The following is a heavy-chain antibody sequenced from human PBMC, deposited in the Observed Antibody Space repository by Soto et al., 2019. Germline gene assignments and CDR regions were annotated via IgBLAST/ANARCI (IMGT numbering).Heavy chain of an antibody. Sequence: QLQLQESGSGLVKPSQTLSLTCTVSGGSINSGDYSWTWIRQPPGKGLEWIGYIYHTGTTYYNMSLKSRVTTSLDRSKNQFSLKLSSVTAADTAVYYCVRGINYYDSSADSWFDPWGQGTLVTVSS. D-gene: IGHD3-22*01. J-gene: IGHJ5*02. V-gene: IGHV4-30-2*01. CDR3: VRGINYYDSSADSWFDP. CDR2: IYHTGTT. CDR1: GGSINSGDYS.